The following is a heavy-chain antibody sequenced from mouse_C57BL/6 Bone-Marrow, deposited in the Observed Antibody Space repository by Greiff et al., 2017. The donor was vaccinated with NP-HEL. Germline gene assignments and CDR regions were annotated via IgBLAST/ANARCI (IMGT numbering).Heavy chain of an antibody. D-gene: IGHD2-3*01. CDR2: IDPSDSYT. CDR3: ARERNDGYYFDY. Sequence: VQLQQPGAELVKPGASVKLSCKASGYTFTSYWMQWVNQRPGQGLEWIGEIDPSDSYTNYNQKFKGKATLTVDTSSSTAYMQLSSLTSEDSAVYYCARERNDGYYFDYWGQGTTLTVSS. CDR1: GYTFTSYW. V-gene: IGHV1-50*01. J-gene: IGHJ2*01.